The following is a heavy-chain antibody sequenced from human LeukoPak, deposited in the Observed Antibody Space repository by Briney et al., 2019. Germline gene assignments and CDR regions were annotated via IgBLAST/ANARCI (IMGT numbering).Heavy chain of an antibody. Sequence: SETLSLTCTVSGVSISSGDYYWSWIRQPPGKGLEWIGYMYYSGSTYYNPSLKSRVTTSLDTSKNQFSLKLSSVTAADTAVYYCARPYYYDSRIDPWGQGTLVTVSS. CDR2: MYYSGST. CDR1: GVSISSGDYY. J-gene: IGHJ5*02. V-gene: IGHV4-30-4*01. D-gene: IGHD3-22*01. CDR3: ARPYYYDSRIDP.